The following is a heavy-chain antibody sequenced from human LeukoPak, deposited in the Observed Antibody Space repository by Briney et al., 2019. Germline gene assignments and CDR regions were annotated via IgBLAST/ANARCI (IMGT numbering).Heavy chain of an antibody. D-gene: IGHD3-22*01. Sequence: GESLKISCKGSGYSFTSYWIGWVRQMPGKGLEWMGIIYPGDSDTRYSPSFQGQVTISGDKSISTAYLQWSSLKASDTAMYYCTRGGDYYDSSGYYGDYFDYWGQGTLVTVSS. CDR3: TRGGDYYDSSGYYGDYFDY. CDR1: GYSFTSYW. J-gene: IGHJ4*02. CDR2: IYPGDSDT. V-gene: IGHV5-51*01.